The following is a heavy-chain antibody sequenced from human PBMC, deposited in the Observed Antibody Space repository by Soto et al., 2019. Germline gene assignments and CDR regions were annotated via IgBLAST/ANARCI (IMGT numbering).Heavy chain of an antibody. CDR3: ARAGDIVVVVAATENWFDP. Sequence: EASVKVSCKASGYTFTSYAMHWVRQAPGQRLEWMGWINAGNGNTKYSQKFQGRVTITRDTSASTAYMELSSLRSEDTAVYYCARAGDIVVVVAATENWFDPWGQGTLVTVSS. CDR2: INAGNGNT. V-gene: IGHV1-3*01. CDR1: GYTFTSYA. D-gene: IGHD2-15*01. J-gene: IGHJ5*02.